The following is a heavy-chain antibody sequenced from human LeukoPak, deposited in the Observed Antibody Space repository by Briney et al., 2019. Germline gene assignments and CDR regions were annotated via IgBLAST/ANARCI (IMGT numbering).Heavy chain of an antibody. Sequence: GGSLRLSCAASGFRFSSYAMSWVRQGPGKGLEWVSAISGSGGSTYYADSVKGRFTISRDNSKNTLYLQMNSLRAEDTAVYYCAKDLTAVAGRGYYYYYYGMDVWGQGTTVTVSS. CDR2: ISGSGGST. D-gene: IGHD6-19*01. V-gene: IGHV3-23*01. CDR3: AKDLTAVAGRGYYYYYYGMDV. J-gene: IGHJ6*02. CDR1: GFRFSSYA.